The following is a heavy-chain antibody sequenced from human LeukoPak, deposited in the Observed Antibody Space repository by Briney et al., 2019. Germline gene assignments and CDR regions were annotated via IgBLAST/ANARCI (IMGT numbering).Heavy chain of an antibody. CDR2: INPGDSDT. Sequence: GESLKISCQASGYSFTSSWIGWARQMPGKGLEWTAIINPGDSDTRYSPSFQGQVTISADKSISTAYLQWSSLKASDTAMYYCARIAAKSAYDFWSGYHIDYWGQGTLVTVSS. V-gene: IGHV5-51*01. CDR3: ARIAAKSAYDFWSGYHIDY. D-gene: IGHD3-3*01. J-gene: IGHJ4*02. CDR1: GYSFTSSW.